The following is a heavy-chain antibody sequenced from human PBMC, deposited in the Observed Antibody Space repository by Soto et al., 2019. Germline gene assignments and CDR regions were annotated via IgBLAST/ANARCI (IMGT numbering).Heavy chain of an antibody. D-gene: IGHD2-21*02. CDR3: ARGGHVVVVTAALDY. CDR2: VNPSGGHT. CDR1: GDTFTDYY. Sequence: QVQLMQSGAEVKKPGASVKVSCKASGDTFTDYYIHWVRQAPGQGLEWMGTVNPSGGHTTYAQHFLGKVTMTSDTSTSTLYMELSSLTSDDTAIYYCARGGHVVVVTAALDYWGQGTLVTFSS. V-gene: IGHV1-46*01. J-gene: IGHJ4*02.